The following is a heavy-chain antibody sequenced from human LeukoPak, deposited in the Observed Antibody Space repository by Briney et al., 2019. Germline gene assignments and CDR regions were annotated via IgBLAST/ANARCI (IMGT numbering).Heavy chain of an antibody. Sequence: ASVKVSCKASGYTFTSYYMHWVRQAPGQGLEWMGIINPSGGSTSYAQKFQGRVTMTTDTSTSTAYMELRSLRSDDTAVYYCARAGRNDILADYWGQGTLVTVSS. CDR2: INPSGGST. CDR3: ARAGRNDILADY. J-gene: IGHJ4*02. D-gene: IGHD3-9*01. V-gene: IGHV1-46*01. CDR1: GYTFTSYY.